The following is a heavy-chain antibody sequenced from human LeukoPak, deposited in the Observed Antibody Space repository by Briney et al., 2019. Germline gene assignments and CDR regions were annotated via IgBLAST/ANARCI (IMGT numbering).Heavy chain of an antibody. CDR2: INHSGST. D-gene: IGHD3-22*01. CDR1: GGSFSGYY. V-gene: IGHV4-34*01. J-gene: IGHJ3*02. Sequence: SETLSLTCAVYGGSFSGYYWSWIRQPPGKGLEWIGEINHSGSTNYNPPLKSRVTISVDTSKNQFSLKLSSVTAADTAVYSCARLKRGTYYYDCSGYPRGAFDIWGQGTMVTVSS. CDR3: ARLKRGTYYYDCSGYPRGAFDI.